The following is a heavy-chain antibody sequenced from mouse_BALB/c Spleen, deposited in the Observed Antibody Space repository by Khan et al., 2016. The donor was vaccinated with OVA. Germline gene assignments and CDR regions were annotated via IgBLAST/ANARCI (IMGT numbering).Heavy chain of an antibody. V-gene: IGHV3-2*02. CDR1: GYSITSDYA. CDR2: ISYSGST. J-gene: IGHJ4*01. D-gene: IGHD2-1*01. Sequence: EVRLQESGPGLVKPSQSLSLTCTVTGYSITSDYAWNWIRQFPGNKLEWMGYISYSGSTSYNPSLKSRISITRDTSKNQFFLQLNSVTTEDTATYYCARGRGNMDYWGQGTSATVSS. CDR3: ARGRGNMDY.